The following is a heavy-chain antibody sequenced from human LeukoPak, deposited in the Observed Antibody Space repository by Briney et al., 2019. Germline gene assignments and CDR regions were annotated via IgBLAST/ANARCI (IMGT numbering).Heavy chain of an antibody. J-gene: IGHJ6*03. CDR1: GYTLTELS. Sequence: ASVKVSCKVSGYTLTELSMHWVRQAPGQGLEWMGGIIPIFGTANYAQKFQGRVTITTDESTSTAYMELSSLRSEDTAVYYCARVRAPPRYYYYYMDVWGKGTTVTVSS. CDR3: ARVRAPPRYYYYYMDV. CDR2: IIPIFGTA. V-gene: IGHV1-69*05.